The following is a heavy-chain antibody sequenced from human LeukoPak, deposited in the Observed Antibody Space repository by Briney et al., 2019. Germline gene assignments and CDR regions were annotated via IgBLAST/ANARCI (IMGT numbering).Heavy chain of an antibody. Sequence: SETLSLTCTVSGGSISSYYWSWIRQPPGKGLEWIGYIYTSGSTYYNPSLKSRVTISVDTSKNQFSLKLSSVTAADTAVYYCARAINDYDILTGYYKAYFQHWGQGTLVTVSS. CDR3: ARAINDYDILTGYYKAYFQH. CDR1: GGSISSYY. V-gene: IGHV4-59*06. J-gene: IGHJ1*01. CDR2: IYTSGST. D-gene: IGHD3-9*01.